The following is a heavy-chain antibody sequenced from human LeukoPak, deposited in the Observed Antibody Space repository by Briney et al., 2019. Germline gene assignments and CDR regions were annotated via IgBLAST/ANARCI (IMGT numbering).Heavy chain of an antibody. CDR2: MNPNSGDT. CDR3: ARGQRPYYDLWSGYFALDAAFDY. Sequence: ASVKVSCKASGYTFTSHDINWVRQATGQGLEWMGWMNPNSGDTGYAQKFQGRVTITADKSTSTAYMELSSLRSEDTAVYYCARGQRPYYDLWSGYFALDAAFDYWGQGTLVTVSS. J-gene: IGHJ4*02. CDR1: GYTFTSHD. D-gene: IGHD3-3*01. V-gene: IGHV1-8*03.